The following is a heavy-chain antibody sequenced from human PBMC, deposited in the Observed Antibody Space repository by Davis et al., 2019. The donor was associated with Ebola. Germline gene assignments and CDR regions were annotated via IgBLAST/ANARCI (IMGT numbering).Heavy chain of an antibody. CDR1: GYTFTGYY. CDR3: ARAGYCSSTSCASAGYYYYYYGMDV. CDR2: MNPNSGNT. Sequence: ASVKVSCKASGYTFTGYYMHWVRQAPGQGLEWMGWMNPNSGNTGYAQKFQGRITMTRNISISTAYMELSSLRSEDTAVYYCARAGYCSSTSCASAGYYYYYYGMDVWGQGTTVTVSS. V-gene: IGHV1-8*02. D-gene: IGHD2-2*01. J-gene: IGHJ6*02.